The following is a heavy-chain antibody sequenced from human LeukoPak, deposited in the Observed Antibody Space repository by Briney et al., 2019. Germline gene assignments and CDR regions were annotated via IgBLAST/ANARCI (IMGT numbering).Heavy chain of an antibody. D-gene: IGHD5-12*01. CDR1: GFTFSSYA. CDR2: ISGSGGST. J-gene: IGHJ4*02. CDR3: AKTGGRLLVY. V-gene: IGHV3-23*01. Sequence: GGSLRLSCAASGFTFSSYAMSWVRQAPGKGLEWVSAISGSGGSTYYADSVKGRFAISRDNSKNTLYLQMNCLRAEDTAVYYCAKTGGRLLVYWGQGTLVTVSS.